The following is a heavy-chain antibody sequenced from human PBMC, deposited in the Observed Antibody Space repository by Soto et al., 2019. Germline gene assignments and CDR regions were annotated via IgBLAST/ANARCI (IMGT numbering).Heavy chain of an antibody. CDR2: ISAYNGNT. CDR3: ARVADFWSGYYTTIDY. Sequence: VQLVQSGAEVKEPWASVKVSCKASGYPFTSYGISLVRQAPGQGPGGMGWISAYNGNTNYAQKLQGRVTMTTDTSTSTAYMELRSLRSDDTAVYYCARVADFWSGYYTTIDYWGQGTLVTVSS. CDR1: GYPFTSYG. V-gene: IGHV1-18*01. J-gene: IGHJ4*02. D-gene: IGHD3-3*01.